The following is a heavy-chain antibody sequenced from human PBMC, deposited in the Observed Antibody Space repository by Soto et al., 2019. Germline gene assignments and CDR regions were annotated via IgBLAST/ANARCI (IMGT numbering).Heavy chain of an antibody. J-gene: IGHJ6*02. Sequence: QVQLVQSGAEVKKPGSSEKDSCKASGGTFSSYAGSWVRQAPGQGLEWMGGIIPISDTTNYAQKFQGRVTITAHESTSTAYMELSSLRSEDTAVNYCARSQGSSTSLEIYYYYYYGMDVWGQGTTVTVSS. D-gene: IGHD2-2*01. CDR2: IIPISDTT. CDR3: ARSQGSSTSLEIYYYYYYGMDV. CDR1: GGTFSSYA. V-gene: IGHV1-69*01.